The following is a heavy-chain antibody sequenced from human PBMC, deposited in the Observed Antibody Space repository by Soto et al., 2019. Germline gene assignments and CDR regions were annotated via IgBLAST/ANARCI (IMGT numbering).Heavy chain of an antibody. CDR2: IYYSGST. CDR3: ARGPYSSSLEYYYGMDV. CDR1: GGSISSGGYY. J-gene: IGHJ6*02. Sequence: SSETLSLTCTVSGGSISSGGYYWSWIRQHPGKGLEWIGYIYYSGSTYYNPSLKSRVTISVDTSKNQFSLKLSSVTAADTAVYYCARGPYSSSLEYYYGMDVWGQGTTVTVSS. V-gene: IGHV4-31*03. D-gene: IGHD6-13*01.